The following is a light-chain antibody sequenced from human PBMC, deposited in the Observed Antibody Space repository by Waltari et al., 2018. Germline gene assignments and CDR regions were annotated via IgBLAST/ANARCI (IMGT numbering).Light chain of an antibody. Sequence: EIVLTQSPGTLSLSPGERATLSCRASQSVSSSNLAWFQQKPGQAPRLLIYAASSRATGIPDRFSGSGSGTDFTLTIRRLEPEDFAVYYCQEDGSSPSWTFGQGTKVEIK. CDR2: AAS. CDR1: QSVSSSN. V-gene: IGKV3-20*01. J-gene: IGKJ1*01. CDR3: QEDGSSPSWT.